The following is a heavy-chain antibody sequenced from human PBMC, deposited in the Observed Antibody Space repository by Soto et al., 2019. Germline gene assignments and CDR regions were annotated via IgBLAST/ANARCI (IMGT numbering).Heavy chain of an antibody. Sequence: QVQLVESGGGVVQPGRSLRLSCAASGFTFSSYGMHWVRQAPGKGLEWVAVISYDGSNKYYADSVKGRFTISRDNSKNTLYLQMNSLRAEDTAVYYCAKPRRYGDSDGFDYWGQGTLVTVSS. D-gene: IGHD4-17*01. CDR2: ISYDGSNK. V-gene: IGHV3-30*18. J-gene: IGHJ4*02. CDR1: GFTFSSYG. CDR3: AKPRRYGDSDGFDY.